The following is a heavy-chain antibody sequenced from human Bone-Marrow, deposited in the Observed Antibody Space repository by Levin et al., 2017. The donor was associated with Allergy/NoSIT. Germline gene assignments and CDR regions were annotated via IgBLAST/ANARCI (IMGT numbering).Heavy chain of an antibody. D-gene: IGHD3-22*01. CDR1: GFTFRDYY. J-gene: IGHJ4*01. Sequence: GGSLRLSCVVSGFTFRDYYMSWIRQAPGKGLEWLSYISPSGTDKFYADSLKGRFTISRDNDKISLDLQMNSLTAEDTAVYYCAREATYGDTTGYKLFDYWGHGTLVTVSS. CDR3: AREATYGDTTGYKLFDY. V-gene: IGHV3-11*01. CDR2: ISPSGTDK.